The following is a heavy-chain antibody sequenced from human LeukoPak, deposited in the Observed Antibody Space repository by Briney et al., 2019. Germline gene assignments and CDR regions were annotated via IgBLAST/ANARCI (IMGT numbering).Heavy chain of an antibody. D-gene: IGHD2-15*01. Sequence: GGSLRLSCAASGFTFSSYGMHWVRQAPGKGLEGVAFIRYDGSNKYYADSVKGRFTISRDNSKNTLYLQMNSLRAEDTAVYYCANKGYCSGGSCYSGAFDIWGQGTMVTVSS. CDR3: ANKGYCSGGSCYSGAFDI. CDR1: GFTFSSYG. J-gene: IGHJ3*02. CDR2: IRYDGSNK. V-gene: IGHV3-30*02.